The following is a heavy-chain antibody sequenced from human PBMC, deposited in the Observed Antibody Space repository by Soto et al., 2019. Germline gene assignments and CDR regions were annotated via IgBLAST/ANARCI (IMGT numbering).Heavy chain of an antibody. V-gene: IGHV1-18*01. CDR3: ARGFPTYYYDSSGYYGAFDI. D-gene: IGHD3-22*01. J-gene: IGHJ3*02. CDR2: ISVYNGNT. CDR1: GYTFSSYD. Sequence: ASVKVSCKASGYTFSSYDISWVRQAPGQGLEWMEWISVYNGNTNYAQKLQGRVTMTTDTSTSTAYMELRSLRSDDTAVYYCARGFPTYYYDSSGYYGAFDIWG.